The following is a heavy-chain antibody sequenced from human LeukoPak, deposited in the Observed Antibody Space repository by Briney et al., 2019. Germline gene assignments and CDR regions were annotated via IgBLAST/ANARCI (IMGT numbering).Heavy chain of an antibody. J-gene: IGHJ4*02. CDR1: GFTFSSYA. V-gene: IGHV3-30*04. CDR3: AKDRRITMIVVRYYFDY. Sequence: GGSLRLSCAASGFTFSSYAMHWVRQAPGKGLEWVAVISYDGSNKYYADSVKGRFTISRDNSKNTLYLQMNSLRAEDTAVYYCAKDRRITMIVVRYYFDYWGQGTLVTVSS. D-gene: IGHD3-22*01. CDR2: ISYDGSNK.